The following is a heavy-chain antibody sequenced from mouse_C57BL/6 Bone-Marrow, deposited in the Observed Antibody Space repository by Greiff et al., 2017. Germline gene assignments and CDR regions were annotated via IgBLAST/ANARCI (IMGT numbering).Heavy chain of an antibody. CDR2: ISYDGSN. J-gene: IGHJ1*03. V-gene: IGHV3-6*01. CDR3: ARVLRNFDV. D-gene: IGHD1-1*01. CDR1: GYSITSGYY. Sequence: EVQLQESGPGLVKPSQSLSLTCSVTGYSITSGYYWNWIRQFPGNKLEWMGYISYDGSNNYNPSLKNRISITRDTSKNQFFLKLNSVTTEDTATYYCARVLRNFDVWGTGTTVTVSS.